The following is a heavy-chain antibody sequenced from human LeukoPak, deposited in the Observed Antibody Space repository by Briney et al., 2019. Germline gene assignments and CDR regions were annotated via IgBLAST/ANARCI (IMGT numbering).Heavy chain of an antibody. V-gene: IGHV4-59*01. CDR2: IYYSGST. CDR3: ARTTIAARRYMDV. Sequence: SETLSLTCTVSGGSISSYYWSWIRQPPGKGLERIGYIYYSGSTNYNPSLKSRVTISVDTSKNQFSLKLSSVTAADTAVYYCARTTIAARRYMDVWGKGTTVTVSS. J-gene: IGHJ6*03. CDR1: GGSISSYY. D-gene: IGHD6-6*01.